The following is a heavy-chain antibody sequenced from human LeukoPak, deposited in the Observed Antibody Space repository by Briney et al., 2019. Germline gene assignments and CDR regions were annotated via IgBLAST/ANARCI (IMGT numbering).Heavy chain of an antibody. CDR3: ARGRFSYGFSFDY. D-gene: IGHD5-18*01. CDR1: GGSISSYY. V-gene: IGHV4-59*01. Sequence: SETLSLTCTVSGGSISSYYWSWIRQPPGKGLEWIGYIYYSGSTNYSPSLKSRVTISVDTSKNQFSLKLSSVTAADTAVYYCARGRFSYGFSFDYWGQGTLVTVSS. CDR2: IYYSGST. J-gene: IGHJ4*02.